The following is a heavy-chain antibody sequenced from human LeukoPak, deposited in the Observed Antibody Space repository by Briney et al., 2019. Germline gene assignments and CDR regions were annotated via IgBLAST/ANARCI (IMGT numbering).Heavy chain of an antibody. CDR2: IYPGDSDT. Sequence: GESLKISCKGSGYIFTSYWIGWVRQVPGKGLEWMGIIYPGDSDTRYSPSFQGQVTISADKSIRTAYLQWSSLKASDTAMYYCARPYYDSSGYYPYWGQGTLVTVSS. CDR1: GYIFTSYW. CDR3: ARPYYDSSGYYPY. D-gene: IGHD3-22*01. J-gene: IGHJ4*02. V-gene: IGHV5-51*01.